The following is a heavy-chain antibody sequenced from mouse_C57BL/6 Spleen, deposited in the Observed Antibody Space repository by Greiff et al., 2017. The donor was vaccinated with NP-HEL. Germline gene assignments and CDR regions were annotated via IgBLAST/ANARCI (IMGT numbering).Heavy chain of an antibody. J-gene: IGHJ2*01. CDR2: IDPSDSYT. CDR1: GYTFTSYW. V-gene: IGHV1-69*01. D-gene: IGHD1-1*01. Sequence: QVQLQQSGPELVMPGASVKLSCKASGYTFTSYWMHWVKQRPGQGLEWIGEIDPSDSYTNYNQKFKGKSTLTVDKSSSTAYMQLSSLTSEDSAVYYCARDYYGSSPDYWGQGTTLTVSS. CDR3: ARDYYGSSPDY.